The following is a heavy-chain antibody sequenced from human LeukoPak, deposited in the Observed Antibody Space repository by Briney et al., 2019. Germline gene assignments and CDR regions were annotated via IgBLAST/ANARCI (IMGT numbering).Heavy chain of an antibody. J-gene: IGHJ4*02. CDR2: IRYDGSHK. V-gene: IGHV3-30*02. CDR1: GFTFSSYG. D-gene: IGHD3-9*01. Sequence: GGSLRLSCAASGFTFSSYGIHWVRQAPGKGLEWVAFIRYDGSHKYYADSVKGRFTISRDTSKNTLYLQMNSLRAEDTAVYYCTLSLIRYFDWLPSDYWGQGTLVTVSS. CDR3: TLSLIRYFDWLPSDY.